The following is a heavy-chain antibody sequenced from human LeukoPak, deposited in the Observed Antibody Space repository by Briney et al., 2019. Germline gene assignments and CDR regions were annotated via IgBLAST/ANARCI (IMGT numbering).Heavy chain of an antibody. CDR3: ASGGVVGPSTYWFYDL. J-gene: IGHJ2*01. CDR1: GFTFSSYA. V-gene: IGHV3-7*01. Sequence: GGSLRLSCAASGFTFSSYAMHWVRQAPGKGLEWVANIRQDGNEKYYVDSVKGRFTISRDNAKNSLYLQMNSLRAEDTAVYYCASGGVVGPSTYWFYDLWGRGTRVTVSS. D-gene: IGHD1-26*01. CDR2: IRQDGNEK.